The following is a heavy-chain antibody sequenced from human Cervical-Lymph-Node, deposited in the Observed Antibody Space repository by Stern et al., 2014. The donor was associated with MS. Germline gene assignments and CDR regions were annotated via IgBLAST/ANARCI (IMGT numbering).Heavy chain of an antibody. CDR2: IFSDDEK. V-gene: IGHV2-26*01. J-gene: IGHJ4*02. CDR3: ARILYDGAYRGDY. D-gene: IGHD3-10*01. Sequence: SGPVLVKPTETLMLTCTVSGFSLSNARMGVSWIRQPPGKALEWLAHIFSDDEKYYTTSLKSKLTISKDTPQNHVGSTLTNMDPVDTATYFCARILYDGAYRGDYWGQEILVTVSS. CDR1: GFSLSNARMG.